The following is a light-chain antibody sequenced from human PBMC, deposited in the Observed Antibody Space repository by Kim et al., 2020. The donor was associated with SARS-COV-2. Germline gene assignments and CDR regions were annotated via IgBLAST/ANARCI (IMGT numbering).Light chain of an antibody. Sequence: EIVLTQAPGTLSLSPGERATLSCRASQSVSSSYLAWYQQRPGQAPRLLLYGASSRATGIPDRFSGSGSGTDFTLTISRLEPEDFAVYYCQQYGRSPWTFGKGTKVDI. CDR1: QSVSSSY. J-gene: IGKJ1*01. CDR3: QQYGRSPWT. V-gene: IGKV3-20*01. CDR2: GAS.